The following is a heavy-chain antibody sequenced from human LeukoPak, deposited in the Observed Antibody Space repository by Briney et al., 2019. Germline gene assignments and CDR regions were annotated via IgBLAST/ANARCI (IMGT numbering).Heavy chain of an antibody. J-gene: IGHJ3*02. CDR2: IKQDGSEK. Sequence: QAGGSLRLSCAVSGFTFSSYWMSWVRQAPGKGLEWVASIKQDGSEKYYVDSVKGRFTISRDNAKNSLSLQMNSLRAEDTAVYYCARFGAAALGFDIWGQGTMVTVSS. CDR1: GFTFSSYW. V-gene: IGHV3-7*04. CDR3: ARFGAAALGFDI. D-gene: IGHD6-13*01.